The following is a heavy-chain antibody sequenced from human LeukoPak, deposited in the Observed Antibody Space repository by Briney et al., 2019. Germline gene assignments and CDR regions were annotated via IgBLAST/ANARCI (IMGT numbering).Heavy chain of an antibody. V-gene: IGHV4-59*01. D-gene: IGHD3-16*01. Sequence: PSETLSLTCTVSGGSISSYYWSWIRQPPGKGLEWIGYIYYSGSTNYNPSLKSRVTISVDTSKNQFSLKLSSVTAADTAVYYCARVLGGDEASFDYWGQGTLVTVSS. CDR2: IYYSGST. J-gene: IGHJ4*02. CDR3: ARVLGGDEASFDY. CDR1: GGSISSYY.